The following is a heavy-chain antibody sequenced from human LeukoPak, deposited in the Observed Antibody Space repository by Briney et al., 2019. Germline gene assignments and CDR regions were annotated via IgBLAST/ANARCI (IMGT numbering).Heavy chain of an antibody. CDR3: ARAYCGGDCYQTHYYYYGMDV. Sequence: SETLSLTCTVSGGSISSSSYYWGWIRQPPGKGLEWIGSIYYSGSTYYNPSLKSRVTISVDTSKNQFSLKLSSVTAADTAVYYCARAYCGGDCYQTHYYYYGMDVWGQGTTVTVSS. CDR2: IYYSGST. CDR1: GGSISSSSYY. J-gene: IGHJ6*02. D-gene: IGHD2-21*02. V-gene: IGHV4-39*07.